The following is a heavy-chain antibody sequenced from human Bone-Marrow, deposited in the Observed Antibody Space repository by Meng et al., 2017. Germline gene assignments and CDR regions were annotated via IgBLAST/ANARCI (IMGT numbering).Heavy chain of an antibody. Sequence: QVQLQESGPGLVKPSQTLSLTCTVSGGSISSGGYYWSWIRQPPGEGLEWIGYIYDSGNTFYNPSLKSRVTISLDTSKNQFSLKLSSVTAADTAVYFCSRDPVVAGPGDVWGQGTTVTVSS. CDR2: IYDSGNT. J-gene: IGHJ6*02. CDR1: GGSISSGGYY. D-gene: IGHD2-21*01. CDR3: SRDPVVAGPGDV. V-gene: IGHV4-30-4*01.